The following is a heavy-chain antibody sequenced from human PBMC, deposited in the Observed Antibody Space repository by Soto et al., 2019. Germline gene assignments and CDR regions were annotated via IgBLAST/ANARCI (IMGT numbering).Heavy chain of an antibody. CDR3: AKQITMIVVAPVDY. D-gene: IGHD3-22*01. CDR2: ISGSGGST. Sequence: GGSLRLSCAASGFTFSSYAMSWVRQAPGKGLEWVSAISGSGGSTYYADSVKGRFTISRDNSKNTLYLQMNSLRAEDTAVYYCAKQITMIVVAPVDYWGQGTLVTVSS. J-gene: IGHJ4*02. CDR1: GFTFSSYA. V-gene: IGHV3-23*01.